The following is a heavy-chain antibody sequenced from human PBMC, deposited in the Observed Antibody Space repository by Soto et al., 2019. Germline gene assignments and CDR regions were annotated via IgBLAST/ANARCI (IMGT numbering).Heavy chain of an antibody. CDR2: IKEDGSQK. CDR1: GFSFSSHW. J-gene: IGHJ3*01. CDR3: ARDGRYCTWSDCRGDAFDV. Sequence: EVQLVESGGGLVQPGGSLRLSCTASGFSFSSHWMTWVRQTPGKGLEWVANIKEDGSQKYYVDSVKGRFTILRDNANNSLSLQMNSLRVEDTAVYYCARDGRYCTWSDCRGDAFDVWGQGTVVTVS. D-gene: IGHD2-8*01. V-gene: IGHV3-7*01.